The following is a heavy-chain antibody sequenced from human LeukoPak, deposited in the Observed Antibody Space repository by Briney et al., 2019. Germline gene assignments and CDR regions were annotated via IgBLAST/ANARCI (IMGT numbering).Heavy chain of an antibody. D-gene: IGHD4-17*01. CDR2: LYHSGST. V-gene: IGHV4-38-2*01. Sequence: SETLSLTCAVSGFSITSGYYWGWIRQPPGKGLEWIGSLYHSGSTYYNPSLKSRVTISVATSKNQFSLDLTSVTAADTAVYYCAGGVTTHFDYWGQGTLVTVSS. J-gene: IGHJ4*02. CDR3: AGGVTTHFDY. CDR1: GFSITSGYY.